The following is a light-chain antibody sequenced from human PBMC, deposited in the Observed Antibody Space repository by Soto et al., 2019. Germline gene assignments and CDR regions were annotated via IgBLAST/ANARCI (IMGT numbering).Light chain of an antibody. J-gene: IGKJ1*01. Sequence: DIQMTQSPTTLSASVGDRVTITCRASQSISSWLAWYQQKPGKAPKLLIYDASSLESGVPSRFSGSGSGTEFTLTISSLQRDDFATYYCQQYNSYSWTFGQGTKV. CDR1: QSISSW. CDR2: DAS. V-gene: IGKV1-5*01. CDR3: QQYNSYSWT.